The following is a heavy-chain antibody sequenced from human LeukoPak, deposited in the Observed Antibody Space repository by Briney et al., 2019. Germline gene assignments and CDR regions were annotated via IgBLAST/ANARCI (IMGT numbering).Heavy chain of an antibody. V-gene: IGHV3-74*01. CDR3: GRGFALVPAGIPDY. CDR2: ISSDGSGT. CDR1: GFTFSNYW. J-gene: IGHJ4*02. Sequence: QPGGSRRLSCAASGFTFSNYWMHWVRQAPGEGLVWVSRISSDGSGTTYADSVKGRFTISRDNAKNTLYLQMNSLRAEDTAVYYCGRGFALVPAGIPDYWSQGTLVTVSS. D-gene: IGHD2-2*01.